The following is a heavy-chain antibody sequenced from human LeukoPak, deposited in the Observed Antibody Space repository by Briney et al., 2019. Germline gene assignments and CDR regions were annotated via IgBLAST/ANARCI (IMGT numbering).Heavy chain of an antibody. J-gene: IGHJ4*02. CDR1: EFTFRNYW. Sequence: GGSLRLSCVASEFTFRNYWMSWVRQAPGKGLEWVAVISYDGSNKYYADSVKGRFTISRDNSKNTLYLQMNSLRVEDTAVYYCAKRWSGYLGDYWGQGTLVTVSS. CDR3: AKRWSGYLGDY. CDR2: ISYDGSNK. V-gene: IGHV3-30*18. D-gene: IGHD3-3*01.